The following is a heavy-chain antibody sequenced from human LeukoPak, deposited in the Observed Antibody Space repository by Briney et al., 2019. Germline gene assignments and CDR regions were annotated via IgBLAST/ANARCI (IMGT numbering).Heavy chain of an antibody. CDR3: AREYCSSTSRLGHWYFDL. CDR2: ISSSGSII. V-gene: IGHV3-48*03. Sequence: GGSLRLSCAASGFTFSSYEMNWVRQAPGKGLEWVSYISSSGSIIYYADSVKGRFTISRDNAKNSLYLQMNSLRAEDTAVYYCAREYCSSTSRLGHWYFDLWGRGTLVTVSS. D-gene: IGHD2-2*01. J-gene: IGHJ2*01. CDR1: GFTFSSYE.